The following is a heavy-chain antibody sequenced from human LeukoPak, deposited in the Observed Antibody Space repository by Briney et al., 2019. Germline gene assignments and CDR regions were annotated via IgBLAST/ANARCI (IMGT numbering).Heavy chain of an antibody. CDR1: GFTFSSHA. CDR3: AKDQGGTMIVVVITTYLFDY. Sequence: GGSLRLSCAASGFTFSSHAMSWVRQAPGKGLEWVSAISGSGGSTYYADSVKGRFTISRDNSKNTLYLQMNSLRAEDTAVYYCAKDQGGTMIVVVITTYLFDYWGQGTLVTVSS. V-gene: IGHV3-23*01. J-gene: IGHJ4*02. CDR2: ISGSGGST. D-gene: IGHD3-22*01.